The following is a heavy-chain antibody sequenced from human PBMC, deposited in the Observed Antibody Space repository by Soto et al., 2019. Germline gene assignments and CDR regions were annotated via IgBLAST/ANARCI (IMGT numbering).Heavy chain of an antibody. D-gene: IGHD5-12*01. V-gene: IGHV3-49*03. J-gene: IGHJ6*02. Sequence: GGSLRLSCTASGFTFGDYAMSWFRQAPGKGLEWVGFIRSKAYGGTTEYAASVKGRFTISRDDSKSIAYLQMNSLKTEDTAVYYCTRADQWLRSLRYYYYYYGMDVWGQGTTVTVSS. CDR2: IRSKAYGGTT. CDR3: TRADQWLRSLRYYYYYYGMDV. CDR1: GFTFGDYA.